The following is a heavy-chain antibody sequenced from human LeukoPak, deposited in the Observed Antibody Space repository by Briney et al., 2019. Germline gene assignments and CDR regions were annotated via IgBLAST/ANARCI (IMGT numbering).Heavy chain of an antibody. CDR2: ISGSGGST. V-gene: IGHV3-23*01. D-gene: IGHD1-1*01. CDR1: GFTFSSYA. Sequence: GGSLRLSCAASGFTFSSYAMSWVRQAPGKGLEWVSAISGSGGSTYYADSVRGRFTISRDNSKNTLYLQMNSLRAEDTAVYYCAKDLYNWNDWDAFDIWGQGTMVTVSS. CDR3: AKDLYNWNDWDAFDI. J-gene: IGHJ3*02.